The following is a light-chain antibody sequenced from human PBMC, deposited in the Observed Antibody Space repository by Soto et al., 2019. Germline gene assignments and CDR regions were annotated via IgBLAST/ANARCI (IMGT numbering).Light chain of an antibody. Sequence: EIVLTQSPCTLSLSPGARATLSCRASQSVRSTYLAWYQQKPGQAPRLLIYGASSRATGIPDRFSGSGSGTDFTLTISRLEPEDFAVYFCQQYGNSPRTFGQGTRLEI. J-gene: IGKJ5*01. CDR3: QQYGNSPRT. CDR1: QSVRSTY. V-gene: IGKV3-20*01. CDR2: GAS.